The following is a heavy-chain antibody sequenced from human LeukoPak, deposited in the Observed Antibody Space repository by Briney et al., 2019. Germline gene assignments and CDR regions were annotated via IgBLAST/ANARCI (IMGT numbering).Heavy chain of an antibody. Sequence: SQTLSLTCAISGDSVSSNIAAWNWVRQSPSRGLEWLGRTYYRSKWYIDYAVSVKSRATINPVTSKIQFSLQLSSVTPEDTAVYYCTRDQDGMDVWGQGTTVTVSS. V-gene: IGHV6-1*01. CDR2: TYYRSKWYI. CDR3: TRDQDGMDV. J-gene: IGHJ6*02. CDR1: GDSVSSNIAA.